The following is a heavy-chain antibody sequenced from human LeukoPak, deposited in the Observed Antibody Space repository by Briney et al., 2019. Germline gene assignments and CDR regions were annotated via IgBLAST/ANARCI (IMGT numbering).Heavy chain of an antibody. J-gene: IGHJ4*02. V-gene: IGHV4-31*03. D-gene: IGHD6-13*01. CDR3: ARDFVAAAGAPV. Sequence: SETLSLTCTVSGGSISSSSYYWGWIRQPPGKGLEWIGYIYYSGSTYYNPSLKSRVTISVDTSKNQFSLKLSSVTAADTAVYYCARDFVAAAGAPVWGQGTLVTVSS. CDR1: GGSISSSSYY. CDR2: IYYSGST.